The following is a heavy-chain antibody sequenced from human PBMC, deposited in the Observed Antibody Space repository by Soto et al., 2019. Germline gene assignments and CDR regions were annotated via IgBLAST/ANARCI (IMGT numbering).Heavy chain of an antibody. CDR2: ISYDGSNK. V-gene: IGHV3-30*18. D-gene: IGHD3-10*01. CDR3: AKDRGFGPRNALDV. CDR1: GFTFSNYG. J-gene: IGHJ6*02. Sequence: QVQLVESGGGAVQPGRSLRLSCAASGFTFSNYGMHWVRQAPGKGLEWVAFISYDGSNKDYAGSVKGRFTIFRDNLKNTVYLQMNSLRGDDTAVYYCAKDRGFGPRNALDVWGQGTTVTVSS.